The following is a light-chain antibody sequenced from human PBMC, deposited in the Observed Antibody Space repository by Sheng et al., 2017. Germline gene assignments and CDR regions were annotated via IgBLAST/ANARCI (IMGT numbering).Light chain of an antibody. CDR1: SGSIASNY. CDR3: QSYDGNNVV. V-gene: IGLV6-57*01. CDR2: EDT. Sequence: FLLTQPHSVSESPGKTVTISCTRISGSIASNYIQWYQQRPGSSPTSVIYEDTERPSGVPDRFSGSIDSSSNSASLTISGLKTEDEADYYCQSYDGNNVVFGGGTKLTVL. J-gene: IGLJ2*01.